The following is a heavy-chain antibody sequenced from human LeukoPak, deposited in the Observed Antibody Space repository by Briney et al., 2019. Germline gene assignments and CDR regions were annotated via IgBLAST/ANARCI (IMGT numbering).Heavy chain of an antibody. Sequence: ASVKVSCKASGGTFSSYAISWVQQAPGQGLEWMGRIIPILGIANYAQKFQGRVTITADKSTSTAYMELSSLRSEDTAVYYCARDANYYGSGSPTWYYYGMDVWGQGTTVTVSS. CDR1: GGTFSSYA. CDR2: IIPILGIA. CDR3: ARDANYYGSGSPTWYYYGMDV. V-gene: IGHV1-69*04. D-gene: IGHD3-10*01. J-gene: IGHJ6*02.